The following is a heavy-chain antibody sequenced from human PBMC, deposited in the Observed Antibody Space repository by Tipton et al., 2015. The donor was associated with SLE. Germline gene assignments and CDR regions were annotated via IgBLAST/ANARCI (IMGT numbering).Heavy chain of an antibody. CDR2: ISSSSSNI. J-gene: IGHJ4*02. CDR1: GFTFRNYN. V-gene: IGHV3-48*01. D-gene: IGHD4-17*01. Sequence: GSLRLSCAASGFTFRNYNMDWVRQAPGKGLELISYISSSSSNIYYPDSVKGRFTVSRDNAKNLLYLQMHSLRAEDTAVYFCVTDRPQDYDDYKRGEYWGQGTLVTVSS. CDR3: VTDRPQDYDDYKRGEY.